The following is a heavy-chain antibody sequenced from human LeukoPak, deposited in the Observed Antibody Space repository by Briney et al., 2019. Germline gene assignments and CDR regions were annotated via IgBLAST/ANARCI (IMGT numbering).Heavy chain of an antibody. J-gene: IGHJ4*02. V-gene: IGHV4-34*01. D-gene: IGHD1-26*01. CDR2: INHSGST. CDR1: GGSFSGYY. CDR3: ARTQSQSGSYRYYFGY. Sequence: NASETLSLTCAVYGGSFSGYYWSWIRQPPGRGLEWIGEINHSGSTNYNPSLKSRVTMSLDPSKNQFSLKLNSVTAADTAVYYCARTQSQSGSYRYYFGYWGQGTLVTVSS.